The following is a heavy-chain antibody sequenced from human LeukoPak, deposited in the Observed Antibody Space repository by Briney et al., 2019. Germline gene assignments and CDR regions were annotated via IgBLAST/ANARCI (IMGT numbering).Heavy chain of an antibody. Sequence: GGSLRLSCAASGFIFTGYFMSWVRQAPGKGLEWVAVIWYDGSNQYYVDSVKGRFTVSRDNAKNTLYLQMNSLRAEDTAVYYCATDRNSGKYYDYWGQGTLVTVSS. J-gene: IGHJ4*02. V-gene: IGHV3-33*08. CDR2: IWYDGSNQ. D-gene: IGHD1-26*01. CDR1: GFIFTGYF. CDR3: ATDRNSGKYYDY.